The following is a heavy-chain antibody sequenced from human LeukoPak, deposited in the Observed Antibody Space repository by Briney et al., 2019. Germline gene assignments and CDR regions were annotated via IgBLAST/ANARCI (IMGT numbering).Heavy chain of an antibody. Sequence: SETLSLTCTVSGGSISSSSYYWGWIRQPPGTGLEWIGSIYSSGSTYYNPSLKSRVTISVDTSKNQFSLKLSSVTAADTAVYYCSRLHAYCGGDCYSYYFDYWGQGTLVTVSS. CDR2: IYSSGST. CDR1: GGSISSSSYY. V-gene: IGHV4-39*01. D-gene: IGHD2-21*02. CDR3: SRLHAYCGGDCYSYYFDY. J-gene: IGHJ4*02.